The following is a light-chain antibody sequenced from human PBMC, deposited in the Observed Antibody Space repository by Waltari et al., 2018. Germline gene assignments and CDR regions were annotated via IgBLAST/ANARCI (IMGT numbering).Light chain of an antibody. V-gene: IGKV2-30*02. Sequence: DVVMTQSPLSLPVTLGQPASISCRSSQRLVHSDGNTYLNWFQQRPGQSPRRLIYKVSNRDSGVPDRFSGSGSGTAFTLKIRRVEAEDVGVYYCMQGTHWPYTFGQRNKLEI. CDR2: KVS. J-gene: IGKJ2*01. CDR1: QRLVHSDGNTY. CDR3: MQGTHWPYT.